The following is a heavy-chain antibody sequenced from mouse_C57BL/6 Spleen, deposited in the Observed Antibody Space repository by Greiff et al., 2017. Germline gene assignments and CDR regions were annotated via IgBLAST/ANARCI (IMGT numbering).Heavy chain of an antibody. D-gene: IGHD2-4*01. CDR2: IYPRDGST. Sequence: QVQLQQSGPELVKPGASVKLSCKASGYTFTSYDINWVKQRPGQGLEWIGWIYPRDGSTKYNEKFKGKATLTVDTSSSTAYLELHSLTSEDSAVYFCARGYDSPYYAMDYWGQGTSVTVSS. CDR3: ARGYDSPYYAMDY. V-gene: IGHV1-85*01. CDR1: GYTFTSYD. J-gene: IGHJ4*01.